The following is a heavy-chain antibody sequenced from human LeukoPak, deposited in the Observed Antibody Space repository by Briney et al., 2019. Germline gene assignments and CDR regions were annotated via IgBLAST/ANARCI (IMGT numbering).Heavy chain of an antibody. CDR2: IYYSGST. V-gene: IGHV4-39*01. CDR3: ARIGEGDGYNYPYFDY. J-gene: IGHJ4*02. CDR1: GGSISSSSYY. Sequence: PSETLSLTCTVSGGSISSSSYYWGWIRQPPGKGLEWIGSIYYSGSTYYNPSLKSRVTISVDTSKNQFSLKLSSVTAADTAVYYCARIGEGDGYNYPYFDYWGQGTLVTVSS. D-gene: IGHD5-24*01.